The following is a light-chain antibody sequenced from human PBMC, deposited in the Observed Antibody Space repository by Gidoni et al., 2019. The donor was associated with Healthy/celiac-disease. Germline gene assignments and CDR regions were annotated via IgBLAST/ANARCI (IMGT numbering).Light chain of an antibody. CDR3: QQYNSYPYX. CDR1: QSISSW. V-gene: IGKV1-5*01. Sequence: DIQMTQSPSTLSASVGDRVTITCRASQSISSWLAWYQQKPGKAPKLLIYDASSLESGVPSRFSGSGSGTEFTLTISSLQPDDLATYYCQQYNSYPYXXXQGTKLEIK. J-gene: IGKJ2*01. CDR2: DAS.